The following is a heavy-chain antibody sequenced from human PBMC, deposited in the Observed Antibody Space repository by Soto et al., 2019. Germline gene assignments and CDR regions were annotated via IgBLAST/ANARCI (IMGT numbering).Heavy chain of an antibody. V-gene: IGHV3-9*01. CDR3: AKEGSPGPGAFDI. Sequence: SLRLSYAAFGFTFDDYAMHWVRQAPGKGLEWVSGISWNSGSIGYADSVKGRFTISRDNAKNSLYLQMNSLRAEDTALYYCAKEGSPGPGAFDIWGQGTMVT. CDR1: GFTFDDYA. CDR2: ISWNSGSI. J-gene: IGHJ3*02.